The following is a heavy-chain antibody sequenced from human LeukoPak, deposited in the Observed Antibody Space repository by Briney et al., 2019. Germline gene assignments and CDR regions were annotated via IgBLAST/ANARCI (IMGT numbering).Heavy chain of an antibody. V-gene: IGHV3-30-3*01. J-gene: IGHJ3*02. CDR3: ASLNDYGGNVYWRAFDI. CDR1: GFTFSSYA. D-gene: IGHD4-23*01. Sequence: GGSLRLSCAASGFTFSSYAMHWVRQAPGKGLEWVAVISYDGSNKYYADSVKGRFTISRDNSKNTLYLQMNSLRAEDTAVYYCASLNDYGGNVYWRAFDIWGQGTMVTVSS. CDR2: ISYDGSNK.